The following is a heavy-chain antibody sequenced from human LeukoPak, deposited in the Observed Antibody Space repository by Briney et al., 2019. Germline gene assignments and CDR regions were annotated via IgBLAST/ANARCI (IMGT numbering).Heavy chain of an antibody. J-gene: IGHJ4*02. CDR2: IFSGGTT. CDR1: GFTVSSNY. D-gene: IGHD3-22*01. Sequence: PGGPLRLSCAASGFTVSSNYMSWVRQAPGKGLEWVSVIFSGGTTYYADFVEGRFTISRDNSKNTLDLQMNSLRAEDTAVYYCVKSSVSGYVGYFDYWGQGTLVTVSS. CDR3: VKSSVSGYVGYFDY. V-gene: IGHV3-53*01.